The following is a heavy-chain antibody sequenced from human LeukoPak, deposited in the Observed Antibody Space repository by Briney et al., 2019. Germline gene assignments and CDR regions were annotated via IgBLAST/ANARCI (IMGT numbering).Heavy chain of an antibody. V-gene: IGHV3-43*02. CDR1: GFTFGDYD. D-gene: IGHD1-26*01. CDR3: ARDNTGSYEY. Sequence: GESLKISCAASGFTFGDYDMHWVRQAPGKGLEWVSLIRADGATTRYTDSVKGRFTISRDNSKDSLYLQMNSLRTEDTALYYCARDNTGSYEYWGQGTLVTVSP. J-gene: IGHJ4*02. CDR2: IRADGATT.